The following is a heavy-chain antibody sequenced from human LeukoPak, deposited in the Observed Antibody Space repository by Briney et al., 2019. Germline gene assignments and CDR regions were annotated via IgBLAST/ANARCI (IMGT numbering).Heavy chain of an antibody. V-gene: IGHV3-23*01. CDR3: ARYVVGTINYFDY. CDR2: ISGSSDDT. Sequence: GGSLRLSCAASGFTFSSYAMSWVRQAPGRGLEWVSAISGSSDDTFYAGSVKGRFTISRDNFKNTLYLQMNSLRAEDTAVYYCARYVVGTINYFDYWGQGTLVTVSS. CDR1: GFTFSSYA. D-gene: IGHD1-26*01. J-gene: IGHJ4*02.